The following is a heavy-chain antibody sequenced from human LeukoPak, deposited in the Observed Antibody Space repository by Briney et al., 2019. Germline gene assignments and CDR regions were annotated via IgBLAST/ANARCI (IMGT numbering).Heavy chain of an antibody. D-gene: IGHD2-21*02. V-gene: IGHV3-30*18. J-gene: IGHJ6*04. CDR3: AKDSLGVTRPHYYYYGMDV. CDR2: ISYDGSNK. CDR1: GFTFSRYG. Sequence: GGSLRLSCAASGFTFSRYGVGWVRQAPGKGVGGVGDISYDGSNKYYADSVKGRFTISRDNSKHTLYLQMNSLRAEDTAVYYCAKDSLGVTRPHYYYYGMDVWGKGTTVTVSS.